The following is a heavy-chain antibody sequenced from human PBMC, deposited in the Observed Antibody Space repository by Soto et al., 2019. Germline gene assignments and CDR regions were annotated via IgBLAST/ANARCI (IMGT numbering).Heavy chain of an antibody. CDR2: INPSGGGT. V-gene: IGHV1-46*01. CDR3: AREDSSSSGYYYYGMDV. D-gene: IGHD6-6*01. J-gene: IGHJ6*02. Sequence: QVQLVQSGAEVKKPGASVKVSCKASGYTFTNYYIHWVRQAPGQGLEWMGIINPSGGGTSYAQKFQGRVTMTRYTSTSTVYMELSSVRSEDTAVHYCAREDSSSSGYYYYGMDVWGQGTTVTVSS. CDR1: GYTFTNYY.